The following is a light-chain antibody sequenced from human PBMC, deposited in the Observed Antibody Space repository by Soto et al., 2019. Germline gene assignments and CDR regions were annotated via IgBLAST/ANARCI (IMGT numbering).Light chain of an antibody. Sequence: QSYLTQPASVSGSPGQSIAISCIGVRTDGDGHDYVSWYQQHPGQAPQLIIYDVYNRPSGVSDRFSGSKSGNTASLVISGLQAEDEADYFCTSYTASNPFYVFGAGTKLTVL. CDR3: TSYTASNPFYV. CDR1: RTDGDGHDY. CDR2: DVY. V-gene: IGLV2-14*03. J-gene: IGLJ1*01.